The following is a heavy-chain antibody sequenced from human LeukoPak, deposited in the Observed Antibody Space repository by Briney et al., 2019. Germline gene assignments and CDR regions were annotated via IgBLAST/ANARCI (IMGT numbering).Heavy chain of an antibody. CDR1: GFTFSDYY. CDR2: ISSSGSTI. J-gene: IGHJ6*03. D-gene: IGHD3-3*01. CDR3: ARSKRDDFWSGYFPGGYYYYMDV. Sequence: PGGSLRLSCAASGFTFSDYYMSWIRQAPGKGLEWVSYISSSGSTIYYADSVKGRFTISRDNAKNSLYLQMNSLRAEDTAVYYCARSKRDDFWSGYFPGGYYYYMDVWGKGTTVTVSS. V-gene: IGHV3-11*04.